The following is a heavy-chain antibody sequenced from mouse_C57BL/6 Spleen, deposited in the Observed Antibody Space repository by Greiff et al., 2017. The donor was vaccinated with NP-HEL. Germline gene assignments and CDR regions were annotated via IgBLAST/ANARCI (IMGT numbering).Heavy chain of an antibody. J-gene: IGHJ2*01. CDR2: IRNKANGYTT. D-gene: IGHD4-1*01. CDR3: ARSRLGEYYFDY. CDR1: GFTFTDYY. Sequence: EVKLMESGGGLVQPGGSLSLSCAASGFTFTDYYMSWVRQPPGKALEWLGFIRNKANGYTTEYSASVKGRFTISRDNSQSILYLQMNALRAEDSATYYCARSRLGEYYFDYWGQGTTLTVSS. V-gene: IGHV7-3*01.